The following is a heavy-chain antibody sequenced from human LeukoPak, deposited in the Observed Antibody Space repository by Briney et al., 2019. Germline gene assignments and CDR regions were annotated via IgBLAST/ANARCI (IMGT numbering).Heavy chain of an antibody. V-gene: IGHV1-2*02. CDR2: INPNSGVT. CDR3: ARGRTFGSGSYSAFDI. J-gene: IGHJ3*02. Sequence: ASVKVSCTPSGYTFTAYYMHWVRQAPGQGLEWMGWINPNSGVTNYAQKFQGRVTMTRDTSISTAYMELSRLSSIDTAVYYCARGRTFGSGSYSAFDIWGQGTMVTVSS. CDR1: GYTFTAYY. D-gene: IGHD3-10*01.